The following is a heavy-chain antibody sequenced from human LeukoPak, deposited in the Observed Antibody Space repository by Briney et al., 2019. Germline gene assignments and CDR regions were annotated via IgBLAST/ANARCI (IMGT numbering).Heavy chain of an antibody. J-gene: IGHJ5*02. Sequence: SETLSLTCTVSGYSISSGYYWGWIRQPPGKGLEWIGSFYHSGSTYYNPSLKSRVTISVDTSKNQFSLKLSSVTAADTAVYYCARKRPYYYGSGGWFDPWGQGTLVTVSS. CDR1: GYSISSGYY. V-gene: IGHV4-38-2*02. CDR3: ARKRPYYYGSGGWFDP. D-gene: IGHD3-10*01. CDR2: FYHSGST.